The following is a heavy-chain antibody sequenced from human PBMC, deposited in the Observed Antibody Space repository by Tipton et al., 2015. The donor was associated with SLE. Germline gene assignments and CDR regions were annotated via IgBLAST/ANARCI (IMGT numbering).Heavy chain of an antibody. D-gene: IGHD3-22*01. J-gene: IGHJ5*02. V-gene: IGHV4-39*07. Sequence: TLSLTCSVSGDAVSNIDYYWGWIRQPPGKGLEWVGSIYYRGNTSYPESLKSRLTISVDTSKNHFSLTLKSVTAADTAVYFCARHLFGHYEVNGRKLWTNWFDPWGQGILVTVSS. CDR2: IYYRGNT. CDR3: ARHLFGHYEVNGRKLWTNWFDP. CDR1: GDAVSNIDYY.